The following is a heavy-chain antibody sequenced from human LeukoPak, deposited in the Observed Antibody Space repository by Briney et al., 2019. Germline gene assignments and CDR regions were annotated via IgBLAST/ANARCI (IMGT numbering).Heavy chain of an antibody. V-gene: IGHV3-30-3*01. CDR2: MSYDGSNK. CDR3: AREDGGKADI. J-gene: IGHJ3*02. Sequence: GGSLRLSCAASGFTFSSYAMHWVRQAPGKGLEWVAVMSYDGSNKYYADSVKGRFSISRDNAKNSLYLQMKSLRDEDTAVYYCAREDGGKADIWGQGTMVTVSS. CDR1: GFTFSSYA. D-gene: IGHD4-23*01.